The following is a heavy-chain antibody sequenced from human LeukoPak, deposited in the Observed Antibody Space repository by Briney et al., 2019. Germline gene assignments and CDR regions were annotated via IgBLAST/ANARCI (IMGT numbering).Heavy chain of an antibody. CDR3: ASNLGYCSSTSCSDY. Sequence: ASVKVSCKASGYTFTGYYMHWVRQAPGQGLEWMGWINPNSGGTNYAQKFQGRVTITADKSTSTAYMELSSLRSEDTAVYYCASNLGYCSSTSCSDYWGQGTLVTVSS. CDR1: GYTFTGYY. D-gene: IGHD2-2*01. CDR2: INPNSGGT. J-gene: IGHJ4*02. V-gene: IGHV1-2*02.